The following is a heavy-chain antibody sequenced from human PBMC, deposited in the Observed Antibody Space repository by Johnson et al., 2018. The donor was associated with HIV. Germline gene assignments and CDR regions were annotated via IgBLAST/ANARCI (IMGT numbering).Heavy chain of an antibody. CDR1: GFTFSSYA. Sequence: QMLLVESGGGMVQPGRSLRLSCAASGFTFSSYAVHWVRQAPGKGLEWVAIISYDGSNKYYADSVKGRFTISRDNSKDTLYLQMNSLRAEDTAVYYCASDWGSRHAFDIWGQGTMVTVSS. V-gene: IGHV3-30-3*01. J-gene: IGHJ3*02. D-gene: IGHD7-27*01. CDR2: ISYDGSNK. CDR3: ASDWGSRHAFDI.